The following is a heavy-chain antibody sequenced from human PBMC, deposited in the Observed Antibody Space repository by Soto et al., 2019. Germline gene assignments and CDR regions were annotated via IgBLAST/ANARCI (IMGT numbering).Heavy chain of an antibody. J-gene: IGHJ4*02. Sequence: QVQLVQSGAEVKKPGSSVKVSCKASGGTFSSYTISWVRQAPGQGLEWMGRIIPLLGRANYAQKFQGRVTITADKSTSTAYMELSSLRSEDTAVYYCAAGYSSGWSFDYWGQGTLVPVSS. CDR1: GGTFSSYT. V-gene: IGHV1-69*02. CDR3: AAGYSSGWSFDY. CDR2: IIPLLGRA. D-gene: IGHD6-19*01.